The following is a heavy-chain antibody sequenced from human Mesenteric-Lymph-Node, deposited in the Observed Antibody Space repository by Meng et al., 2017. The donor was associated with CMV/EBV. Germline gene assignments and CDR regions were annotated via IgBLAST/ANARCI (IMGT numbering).Heavy chain of an antibody. CDR3: AREGYYKAPSYFDY. Sequence: AYGFTFSSYGIHWVRQAPGKGLEWVAFISYDASDIFYADSVKGRFTISRDTSMNTVFLQMNSLRAEDTAVYYCAREGYYKAPSYFDYWGQGTLVTVSS. V-gene: IGHV3-30*03. J-gene: IGHJ4*02. D-gene: IGHD3-9*01. CDR1: GFTFSSYG. CDR2: ISYDASDI.